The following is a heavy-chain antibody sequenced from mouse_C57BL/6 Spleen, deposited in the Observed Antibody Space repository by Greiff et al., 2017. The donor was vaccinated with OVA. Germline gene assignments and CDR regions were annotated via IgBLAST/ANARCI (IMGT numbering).Heavy chain of an antibody. Sequence: VQLQQSGPELVKPGASVKISCKASGYTFTDYYMNWVKQSHGKSLEWIGDINPNNGGTSYNQKFKGKATLTVDKSSSTAYMELRSLTSEDSAVYYCARMNWDDAYWGQGTLVTVSA. CDR1: GYTFTDYY. J-gene: IGHJ3*01. V-gene: IGHV1-26*01. CDR2: INPNNGGT. D-gene: IGHD4-1*01. CDR3: ARMNWDDAY.